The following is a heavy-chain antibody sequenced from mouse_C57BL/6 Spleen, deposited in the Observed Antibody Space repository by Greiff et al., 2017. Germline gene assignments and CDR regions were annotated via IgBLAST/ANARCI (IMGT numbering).Heavy chain of an antibody. V-gene: IGHV5-9-1*02. Sequence: EVKLVESGEGLVKPGGSLKLSCAASGFTFSSYAMSWVRQTPEKRLEWVAYISSGGDYIYYADTVKGRFTISRDNARNTLYLQMSRLKSEDTAMYYCTRGGDGLNWYFDVWGTGTTVTVSS. J-gene: IGHJ1*03. CDR3: TRGGDGLNWYFDV. D-gene: IGHD2-13*01. CDR1: GFTFSSYA. CDR2: ISSGGDYI.